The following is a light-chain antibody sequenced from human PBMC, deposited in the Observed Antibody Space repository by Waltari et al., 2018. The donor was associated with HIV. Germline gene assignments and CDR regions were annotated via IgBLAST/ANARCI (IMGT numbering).Light chain of an antibody. J-gene: IGKJ2*01. V-gene: IGKV3-20*01. CDR1: QSVNANF. CDR3: HQYGNSPST. CDR2: GAS. Sequence: ELVLTQSPGTLSLSPGERATLSCRASQSVNANFVAWYQQRPGQAPRLLIYGASTRARGIPDRFSGSGSGTDFTLTISRLEPEDFAVYYCHQYGNSPSTFGQGTTLDIK.